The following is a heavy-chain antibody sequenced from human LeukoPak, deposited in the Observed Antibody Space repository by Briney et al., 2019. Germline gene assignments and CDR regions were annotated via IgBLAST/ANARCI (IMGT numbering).Heavy chain of an antibody. Sequence: PGGSLRLSCAASGFTFSTYWLHWVRQAPGKGLVWVSRIKTDGGTTNYADSVKGRFVISRDNAENTLYLQINSLRAEDTAVYYCARGGDGSTYGLVYWGQGTLVTVSS. CDR2: IKTDGGTT. CDR1: GFTFSTYW. V-gene: IGHV3-74*01. D-gene: IGHD5-18*01. J-gene: IGHJ4*02. CDR3: ARGGDGSTYGLVY.